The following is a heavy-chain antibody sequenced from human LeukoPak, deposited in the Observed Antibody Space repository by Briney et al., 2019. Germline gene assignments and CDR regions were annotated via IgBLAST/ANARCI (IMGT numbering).Heavy chain of an antibody. CDR1: GGSISSYY. CDR2: IYYSGSSGST. V-gene: IGHV4-59*01. J-gene: IGHJ3*02. D-gene: IGHD3-22*01. CDR3: ARGALTNYYEGSEGDAFDI. Sequence: SETLSLTCTVSGGSISSYYWNWIRQPPGKGLEWIGYIYYSGSSGSTNYNPSLRSRVTTSADTSKNQFSLKLSSVAAADTAVYYCARGALTNYYEGSEGDAFDIWGQGTMVTVSS.